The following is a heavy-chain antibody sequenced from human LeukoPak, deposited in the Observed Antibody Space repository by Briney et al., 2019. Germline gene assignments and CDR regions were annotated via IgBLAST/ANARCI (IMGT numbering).Heavy chain of an antibody. CDR3: ARGGDYGDLRYFDY. CDR2: ISNSGDTT. Sequence: GGSLRLSCAASGFTFRSYAMNWVRQAPGKGLEWVSGISNSGDTTYYADSVKGRFTISRDNSKSTLYLQMDSLRAEDTAVYYCARGGDYGDLRYFDYWGQGTLVTVSS. J-gene: IGHJ4*02. V-gene: IGHV3-23*01. D-gene: IGHD4-17*01. CDR1: GFTFRSYA.